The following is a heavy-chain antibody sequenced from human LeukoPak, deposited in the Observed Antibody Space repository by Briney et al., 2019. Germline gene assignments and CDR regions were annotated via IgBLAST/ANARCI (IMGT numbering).Heavy chain of an antibody. CDR3: ARVGSDRAVAGTRLAY. Sequence: GGSLRLSCAASGFTFSSYSMNWVRQVPGKGLEWVSSISSSSSYIYYADSVKGRFTISRDNAKNSLYLQMNSLRAEDTAVYYCARVGSDRAVAGTRLAYWGQGTLVTVSS. CDR1: GFTFSSYS. CDR2: ISSSSSYI. V-gene: IGHV3-21*01. D-gene: IGHD6-19*01. J-gene: IGHJ4*02.